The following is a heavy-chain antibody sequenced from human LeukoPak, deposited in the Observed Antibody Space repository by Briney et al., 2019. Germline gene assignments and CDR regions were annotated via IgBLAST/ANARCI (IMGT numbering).Heavy chain of an antibody. Sequence: PSETLSLTCAVYGGSFSGYYWSWIRQPPGKGLEWIGEINHSGSTNYNPSLKSRVTISVDTSKNQFSLKLSSVTAADTAVYYCASTFSSEGAFDIWGQGTMVTVSS. J-gene: IGHJ3*02. D-gene: IGHD6-19*01. CDR3: ASTFSSEGAFDI. CDR2: INHSGST. CDR1: GGSFSGYY. V-gene: IGHV4-34*01.